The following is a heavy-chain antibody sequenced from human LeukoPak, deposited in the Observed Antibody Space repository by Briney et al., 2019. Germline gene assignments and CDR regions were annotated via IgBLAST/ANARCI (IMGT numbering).Heavy chain of an antibody. CDR3: ARLPILGVVDY. CDR1: GGSINTRSYY. J-gene: IGHJ4*02. D-gene: IGHD1-26*01. Sequence: SETLSLTCSVSGGSINTRSYYWGWIRQPPGKGLEWIGSIYYGGLTYYNPSLKSRLTLSADTSRNHFFLKVNSVTAADTSVYYCARLPILGVVDYWGQGILVTVSS. V-gene: IGHV4-39*02. CDR2: IYYGGLT.